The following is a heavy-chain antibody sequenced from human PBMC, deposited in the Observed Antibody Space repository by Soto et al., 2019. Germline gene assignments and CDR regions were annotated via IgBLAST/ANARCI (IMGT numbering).Heavy chain of an antibody. D-gene: IGHD1-26*01. Sequence: QVQLVESGGGVVQPGRSLRLSCAASGFTFSSYGMHWVRQAPGKGLESVAVISYDGSNKYYADSVKGRFTISRDNSKNALYLQMYSLRAEDTAVYYCAKDRPSGSRPYYYGMDVWGQGTTVTVSS. V-gene: IGHV3-30*18. CDR3: AKDRPSGSRPYYYGMDV. CDR2: ISYDGSNK. J-gene: IGHJ6*02. CDR1: GFTFSSYG.